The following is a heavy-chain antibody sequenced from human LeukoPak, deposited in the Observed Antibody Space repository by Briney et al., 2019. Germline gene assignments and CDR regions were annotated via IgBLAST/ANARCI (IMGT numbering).Heavy chain of an antibody. D-gene: IGHD2-2*02. CDR3: ARGQLQYCYYIDV. V-gene: IGHV3-30*04. CDR1: GFTFINHA. J-gene: IGHJ6*03. Sequence: PGGSLRLSCAASGFTFINHAMHWVRQAPGKGLEWVAGITYDGSKKYYPDSVKGRCTISRDNSKKTLFLEMNSLRAEDTAVYYCARGQLQYCYYIDVWGKGTTVTVSS. CDR2: ITYDGSKK.